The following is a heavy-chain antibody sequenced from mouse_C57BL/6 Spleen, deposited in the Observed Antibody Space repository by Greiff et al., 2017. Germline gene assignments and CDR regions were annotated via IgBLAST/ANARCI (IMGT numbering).Heavy chain of an antibody. Sequence: VQLQQSGAELVKPGASVKISCKASGYAFSGYWMNWVKQRPGKGLEWIGQIYPGDGDTNYNGKFKGKATLTADKSSSTAYMQLSSLTSEDSAVYFCARGDFYYAMDYWGQGASVTVSS. CDR2: IYPGDGDT. CDR1: GYAFSGYW. J-gene: IGHJ4*01. V-gene: IGHV1-80*01. CDR3: ARGDFYYAMDY.